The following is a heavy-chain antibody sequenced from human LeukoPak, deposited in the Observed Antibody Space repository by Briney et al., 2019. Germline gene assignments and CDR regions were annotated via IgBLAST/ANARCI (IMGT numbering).Heavy chain of an antibody. CDR2: INPNSGGT. CDR3: ARDPLYTSSWYVVPDY. Sequence: GASVKVSCKASGYTFTGYYMHWVRQAPGQGLEWMGWINPNSGGTNYAQKLQGRVTMTTDTSTSTAYMELRSLRSDDTAVYYCARDPLYTSSWYVVPDYWGQGTLVTVSS. V-gene: IGHV1-2*02. CDR1: GYTFTGYY. D-gene: IGHD6-13*01. J-gene: IGHJ4*02.